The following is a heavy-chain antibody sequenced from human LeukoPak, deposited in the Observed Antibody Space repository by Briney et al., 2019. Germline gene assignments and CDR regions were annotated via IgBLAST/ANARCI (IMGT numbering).Heavy chain of an antibody. CDR1: GGSFNTYY. J-gene: IGHJ6*03. V-gene: IGHV4-34*01. Sequence: SETLSLTCAVYGGSFNTYYWNWIRQSPGKGLEWIGEINHTGTTNYNPSLKSRFTILVDTSKNQFSLKLTSVTAADTAVYYCARGAADRNNYYYYIDVWGKGTTVTVSS. CDR3: ARGAADRNNYYYYIDV. CDR2: INHTGTT. D-gene: IGHD1/OR15-1a*01.